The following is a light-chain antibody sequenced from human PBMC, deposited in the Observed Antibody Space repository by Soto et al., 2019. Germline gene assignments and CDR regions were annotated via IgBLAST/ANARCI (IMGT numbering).Light chain of an antibody. J-gene: IGLJ2*01. CDR3: QAWDSSTVV. CDR1: KLGDKN. Sequence: SYELTQPPSVSVSPGQTASITCSGDKLGDKNVCWYQQKAGQSPVLVIYQDSKRPSGIPERFSGSNSGNTATLTISGTQAMDEADYYCQAWDSSTVVFGGGTKVTVL. CDR2: QDS. V-gene: IGLV3-1*01.